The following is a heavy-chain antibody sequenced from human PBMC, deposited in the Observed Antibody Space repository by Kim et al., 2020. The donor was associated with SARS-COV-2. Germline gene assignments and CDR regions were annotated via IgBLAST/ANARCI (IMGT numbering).Heavy chain of an antibody. CDR1: GYTFTKNG. V-gene: IGHV1-3*04. Sequence: ASVKVSCKASGYTFTKNGMDWVRQAPGQRLEWMGWINIADGNTEYSEKFYDRLTITRDTSASASYLELSRLTSEDSGVYYCARGGPFSGSGSPFDYWGQGTLVIVSS. CDR2: INIADGNT. J-gene: IGHJ4*02. D-gene: IGHD3-10*01. CDR3: ARGGPFSGSGSPFDY.